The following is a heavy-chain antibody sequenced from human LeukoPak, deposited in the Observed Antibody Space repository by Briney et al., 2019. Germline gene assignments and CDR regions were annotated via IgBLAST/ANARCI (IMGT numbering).Heavy chain of an antibody. D-gene: IGHD6-13*01. V-gene: IGHV3-21*05. Sequence: PGGSLRLSCAASGFTFSSCAMNWIRQAPGKGLEWVSYISGSSSYTDYADSVKGRFTISRDNAKNSLYLQMNSLRAEDTAVYYCARTLVAAPGSKGGPWGQGTLVTVSS. J-gene: IGHJ5*02. CDR1: GFTFSSCA. CDR2: ISGSSSYT. CDR3: ARTLVAAPGSKGGP.